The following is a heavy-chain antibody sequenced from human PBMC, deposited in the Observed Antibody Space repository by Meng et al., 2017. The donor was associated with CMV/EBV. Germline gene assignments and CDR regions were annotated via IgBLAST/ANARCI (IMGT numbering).Heavy chain of an antibody. CDR3: AKSIHDFWSGYHD. CDR2: ISWNSGSI. D-gene: IGHD3-3*01. Sequence: SLKISCAASGFTFDDYAMHWVRQAPGKGLEWVSGISWNSGSIGYADSVKGRFTISRDNAKNSLYLQMNSLRAEDTALYYCAKSIHDFWSGYHDWGQGTLVPSPQ. CDR1: GFTFDDYA. V-gene: IGHV3-9*01. J-gene: IGHJ4*02.